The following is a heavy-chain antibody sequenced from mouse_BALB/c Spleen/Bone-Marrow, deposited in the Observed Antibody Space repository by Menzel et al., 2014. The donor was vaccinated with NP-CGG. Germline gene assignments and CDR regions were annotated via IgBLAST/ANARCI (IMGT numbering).Heavy chain of an antibody. V-gene: IGHV2-9*02. CDR3: ARALYYYGSSYYTMDY. CDR1: GFSLTSYG. D-gene: IGHD1-1*01. CDR2: MWAGGST. J-gene: IGHJ4*01. Sequence: VKLVESGPGLVAPSQSLSIACTVSGFSLTSYGVHWVRQPPGKGLEWLGAMWAGGSTDYNSALMSRLSISKDNSKSQVFLKMNSLQTDDTAMYYCARALYYYGSSYYTMDYWSQGTSVIVSS.